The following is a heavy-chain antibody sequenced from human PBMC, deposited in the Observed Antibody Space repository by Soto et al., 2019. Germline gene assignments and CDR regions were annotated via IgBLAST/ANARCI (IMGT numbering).Heavy chain of an antibody. CDR3: ARDLSSGSGGFNNYYYYNGIDV. V-gene: IGHV1-18*01. CDR2: IIAYNDNT. CDR1: GYTFTNYG. J-gene: IGHJ6*02. D-gene: IGHD3-10*01. Sequence: ASVKVSCKASGYTFTNYGINWVRQAPGQGPEWMGWIIAYNDNTNYAQKFQGRVTMTTDTSTSTAYMELGGLRSDDTAVYYCARDLSSGSGGFNNYYYYNGIDVWGQGTTVTVSS.